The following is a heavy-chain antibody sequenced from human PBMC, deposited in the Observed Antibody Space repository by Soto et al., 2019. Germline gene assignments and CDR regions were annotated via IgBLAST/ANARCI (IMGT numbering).Heavy chain of an antibody. D-gene: IGHD5-12*01. Sequence: SETLSLTCTVSGGSISSGGYYWSWIRQHPGKGLEWIGYIYYSGSTYYNPSLKSRVTISVDTSKNQFSLKLSSVTAADTAVYYCARDLSGYERNYYYYYGMDDWGQGTTVTDTS. V-gene: IGHV4-31*03. CDR3: ARDLSGYERNYYYYYGMDD. J-gene: IGHJ6*02. CDR1: GGSISSGGYY. CDR2: IYYSGST.